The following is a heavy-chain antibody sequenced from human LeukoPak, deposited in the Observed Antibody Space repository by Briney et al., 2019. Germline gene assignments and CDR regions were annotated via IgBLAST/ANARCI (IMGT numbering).Heavy chain of an antibody. J-gene: IGHJ5*02. V-gene: IGHV1-69*05. CDR2: IIPIFGTA. CDR1: GGTFSSYA. Sequence: SVKVSCKASGGTFSSYAISWVRQAPGRGLEWMGRIIPIFGTANYAQKFQGRVTITTDESTSTAYMELSSLRSEDTAVYYCARPSAGYDNWFDPWGQGTLVTVSS. CDR3: ARPSAGYDNWFDP. D-gene: IGHD5-12*01.